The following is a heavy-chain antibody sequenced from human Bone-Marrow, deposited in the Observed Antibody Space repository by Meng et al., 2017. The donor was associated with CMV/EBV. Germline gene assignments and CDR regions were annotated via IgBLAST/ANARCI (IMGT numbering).Heavy chain of an antibody. D-gene: IGHD3-16*01. V-gene: IGHV3-48*04. CDR3: ARDGGYDLG. CDR2: ISSSGSTI. J-gene: IGHJ4*02. CDR1: GFTFSSYT. Sequence: GESLKISCAASGFTFSSYTMNWVRQAPGKGLEWVSYISSSGSTIYYADSVKGRFTISRDNAKTSLYLQMNSLRAEDTAVYYCARDGGYDLGWGQGTLVTVSS.